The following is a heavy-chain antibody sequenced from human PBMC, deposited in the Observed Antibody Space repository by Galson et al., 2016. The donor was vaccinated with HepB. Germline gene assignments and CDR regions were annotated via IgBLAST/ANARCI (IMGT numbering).Heavy chain of an antibody. D-gene: IGHD7-27*01. CDR1: GFAFSSHC. CDR2: ISGSSDKI. Sequence: SLRLSCAASGFAFSSHCMSWVRQAPGKGLEWLAYISGSSDKIYYGDSVKGRFTISRDNARNLLFLQMDGLRAEDTAVYFCARGDGTNWDFDYWGQGTLVTVPS. J-gene: IGHJ4*02. V-gene: IGHV3-48*04. CDR3: ARGDGTNWDFDY.